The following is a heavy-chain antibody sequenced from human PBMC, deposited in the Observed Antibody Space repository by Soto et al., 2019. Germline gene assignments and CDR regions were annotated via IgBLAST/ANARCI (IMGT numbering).Heavy chain of an antibody. CDR3: ARDKKISDFWSGYHYYYGMDV. CDR2: IWYDGINK. Sequence: GGSLRLSCAASGFTFSSYGMHWVRQAPGKGLEWVAVIWYDGINKYYADSVKGRFTISRDNSKNTLYLQMNSLRAEDTAVYYCARDKKISDFWSGYHYYYGMDVWGQGTTVTVSS. D-gene: IGHD3-3*01. CDR1: GFTFSSYG. V-gene: IGHV3-33*01. J-gene: IGHJ6*02.